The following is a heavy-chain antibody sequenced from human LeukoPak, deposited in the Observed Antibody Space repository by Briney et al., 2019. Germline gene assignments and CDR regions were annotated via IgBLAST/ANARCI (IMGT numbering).Heavy chain of an antibody. CDR2: SSASSSDV. CDR3: ARGRDHAFDI. V-gene: IGHV3-48*01. J-gene: IGHJ3*02. Sequence: GGSLRLSCAASGLAFSSSAMDWVRQTPGKGLEWLSYSSASSSDVYYADSVKGRFTISRDNAKSSLYLQMNSLTAEDTAIYFCARGRDHAFDIWGQGTRVTVSS. CDR1: GLAFSSSA.